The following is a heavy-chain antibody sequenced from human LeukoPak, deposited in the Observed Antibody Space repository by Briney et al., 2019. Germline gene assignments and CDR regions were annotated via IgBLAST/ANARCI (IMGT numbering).Heavy chain of an antibody. V-gene: IGHV4-61*02. CDR3: ASREKQGAFDI. CDR1: GGSISSGSYY. CDR2: IYTSGST. J-gene: IGHJ3*02. Sequence: SETLSLTCTVSGGSISSGSYYWSWIRQPAGKGLEWIGRIYTSGSTNYNPSLKSRVTISVDTSKNQFSLKLSSVTAAGTAVYYCASREKQGAFDIWGQGTMVTVSS.